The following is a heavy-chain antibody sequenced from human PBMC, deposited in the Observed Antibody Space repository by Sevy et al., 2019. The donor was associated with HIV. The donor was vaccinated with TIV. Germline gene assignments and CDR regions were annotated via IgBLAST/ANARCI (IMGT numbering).Heavy chain of an antibody. D-gene: IGHD2-15*01. Sequence: SETLSLTCTVSGGSISSGGYYWSWIRQHPGKGLEWIGYIYYSGSTYYNPSLKSRVTISVDTSKNQFSLKLSSVTAADTAVYYCASGRYCSAGSCYSLAYWGQGTLVTVSS. V-gene: IGHV4-31*03. CDR2: IYYSGST. J-gene: IGHJ4*02. CDR3: ASGRYCSAGSCYSLAY. CDR1: GGSISSGGYY.